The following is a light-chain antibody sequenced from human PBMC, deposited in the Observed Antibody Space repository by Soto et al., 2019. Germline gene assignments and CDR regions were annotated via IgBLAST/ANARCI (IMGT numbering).Light chain of an antibody. V-gene: IGKV1-5*03. CDR2: KAS. Sequence: DIQMTQSPSTLSASVGDRVTISCRASQNVNSWVAWHQQKPGKDPKLLIYKASSLESGVPSRFSGSGSGTEFTLTISSLQTDDFATYYCQQYNGHPLTFGGGTKVEIK. J-gene: IGKJ4*01. CDR3: QQYNGHPLT. CDR1: QNVNSW.